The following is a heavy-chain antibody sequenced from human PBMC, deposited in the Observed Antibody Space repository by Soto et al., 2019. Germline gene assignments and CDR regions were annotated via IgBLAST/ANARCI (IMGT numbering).Heavy chain of an antibody. V-gene: IGHV1-2*04. J-gene: IGHJ6*02. D-gene: IGHD2-2*02. CDR3: ARGRYCSSTSCYTTPNYGMDV. CDR1: GYTFTGYY. Sequence: ASVKVSCKASGYTFTGYYMHWVRQAPGQGLEWMGWINPNSGGTNYAQKFQGWVTMTRDTSISTAYMELSRLRSDDTAVYYCARGRYCSSTSCYTTPNYGMDVWGQG. CDR2: INPNSGGT.